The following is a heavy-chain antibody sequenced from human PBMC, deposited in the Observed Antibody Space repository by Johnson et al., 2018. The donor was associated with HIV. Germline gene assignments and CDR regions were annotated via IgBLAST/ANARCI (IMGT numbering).Heavy chain of an antibody. CDR3: TTPYSSIWHTKNAFDI. D-gene: IGHD6-13*01. CDR2: IKSKTDGGTA. J-gene: IGHJ3*02. Sequence: VQLVESGGGLVKPGGSLRLSCVASGFIFSNAWMSWVRQAPGKGLEWVGRIKSKTDGGTADHAAPVKGRFTISRDDSKSTLYLQMNSLKIEDTAVYYCTTPYSSIWHTKNAFDIWGQGTMVTVSS. V-gene: IGHV3-15*01. CDR1: GFIFSNAW.